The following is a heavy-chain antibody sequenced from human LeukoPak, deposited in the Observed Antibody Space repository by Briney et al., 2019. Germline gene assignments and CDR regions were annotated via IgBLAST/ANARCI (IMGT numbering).Heavy chain of an antibody. CDR1: GFTFSKAW. Sequence: GGSLRLSCAASGFTFSKAWMSWVRQAPGKGLEWVGQIKSKTDGGTTDYAAPVKGRFTISRGDSKNSLYLLMNSLKTEDTAVYYCTTEDYGDYVPDYWGQGTLVTVSS. CDR2: IKSKTDGGTT. V-gene: IGHV3-15*01. D-gene: IGHD4-17*01. J-gene: IGHJ4*02. CDR3: TTEDYGDYVPDY.